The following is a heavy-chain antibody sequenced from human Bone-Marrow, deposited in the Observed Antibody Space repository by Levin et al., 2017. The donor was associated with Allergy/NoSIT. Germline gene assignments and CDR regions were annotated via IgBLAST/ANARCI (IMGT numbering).Heavy chain of an antibody. V-gene: IGHV4-4*02. J-gene: IGHJ5*02. CDR1: GGSISSSNW. Sequence: SETLSLTCAVSGGSISSSNWWSWVRQPPGKGLEWIGEIYHSGSTNYNPSLKSRVTISVDKSKNQFSLKLSSVTAADTAVYYCARAGSGIAVAGTDWFDPWGQGTLVTVSS. CDR3: ARAGSGIAVAGTDWFDP. D-gene: IGHD6-19*01. CDR2: IYHSGST.